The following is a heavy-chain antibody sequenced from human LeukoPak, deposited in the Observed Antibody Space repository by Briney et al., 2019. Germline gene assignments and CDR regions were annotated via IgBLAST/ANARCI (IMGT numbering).Heavy chain of an antibody. J-gene: IGHJ4*02. CDR3: ARQKRWEVAAGEFDY. CDR1: GGSISSSSYY. CDR2: IYYSGST. Sequence: SETLSLTCTVSGGSISSSSYYWGWIRQPPGKGLEWIGSIYYSGSTYYNPSLKSRVTISVDTSKNQFSLKLSSVTAADTAVYYCARQKRWEVAAGEFDYWGQGTLVTVSS. D-gene: IGHD2-15*01. V-gene: IGHV4-39*01.